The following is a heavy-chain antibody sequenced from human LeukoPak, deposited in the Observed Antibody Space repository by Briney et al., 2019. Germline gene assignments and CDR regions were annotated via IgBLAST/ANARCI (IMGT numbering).Heavy chain of an antibody. V-gene: IGHV3-23*01. D-gene: IGHD4-17*01. J-gene: IGHJ4*02. CDR2: ISGSGGST. Sequence: GSLRLSCAASGFTFGSYAMSWVRQAPGKGLEWGAAISGSGGSTYYADSVKGRFTISRDNSKNTLYLQMNSLRAEDTAVYYCAKDLEGSYGDYDYWGQGTLVTVSS. CDR3: AKDLEGSYGDYDY. CDR1: GFTFGSYA.